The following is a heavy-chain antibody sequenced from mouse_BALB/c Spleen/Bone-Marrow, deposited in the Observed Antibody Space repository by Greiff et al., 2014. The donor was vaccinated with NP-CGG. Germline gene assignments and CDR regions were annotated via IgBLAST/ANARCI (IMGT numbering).Heavy chain of an antibody. CDR1: GYTFTSSW. CDR2: IHPNSGNT. CDR3: ARELGRGYYFDY. Sequence: QVQLQQSGSVLVRPGASVKLSCKASGYTFTSSWMHWAKQRPGQGLEWIGEIHPNSGNTNYNEKFKGKATLTVDTSSSTTYVDLSSRTSEDSAVYYCARELGRGYYFDYWGQGTTPTVS. J-gene: IGHJ2*01. D-gene: IGHD1-3*01. V-gene: IGHV1S130*01.